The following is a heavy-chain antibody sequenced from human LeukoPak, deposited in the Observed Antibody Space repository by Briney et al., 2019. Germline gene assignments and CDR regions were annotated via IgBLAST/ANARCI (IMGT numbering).Heavy chain of an antibody. J-gene: IGHJ6*03. V-gene: IGHV3-48*01. CDR3: AREEGYCSGGSCYTWYYMDV. CDR1: GFTLSTYS. CDR2: VSSSSSII. D-gene: IGHD2-15*01. Sequence: GGSLRLSCAASGFTLSTYSMNWVRQAPGKGREWLSYVSSSSSIIYYSDSVNGRFTISIENAKNSLYLQMNSLRVEDTAVYYCAREEGYCSGGSCYTWYYMDVWGKGTTVTVSS.